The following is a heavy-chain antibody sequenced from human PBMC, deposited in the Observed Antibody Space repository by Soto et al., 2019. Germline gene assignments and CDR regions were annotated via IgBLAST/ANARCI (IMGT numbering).Heavy chain of an antibody. CDR2: INPSGGST. J-gene: IGHJ4*02. CDR1: GYTFTSYY. D-gene: IGHD6-19*01. Sequence: ASVKVSCKASGYTFTSYYMHWVRQAPGQGLEWMGIINPSGGSTSYAQKFQGRVTMTRDTSTSTVYMELSSLRSEDTAVYYCARGRLPLYSSGWYGPAPTYDYWGQRTLVTVSS. CDR3: ARGRLPLYSSGWYGPAPTYDY. V-gene: IGHV1-46*01.